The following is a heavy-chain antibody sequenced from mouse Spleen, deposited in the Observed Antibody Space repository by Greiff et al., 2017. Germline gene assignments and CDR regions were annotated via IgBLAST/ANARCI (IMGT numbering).Heavy chain of an antibody. CDR1: GFTFSSYA. J-gene: IGHJ1*03. V-gene: IGHV5-4*03. CDR3: ARGDYDYDRYFDV. Sequence: EVKVVESGGGLVKPGGSLKLSCAASGFTFSSYAMSWVRQTPEKRLEWVATISDGGSYTYYPDNVKGRFTISRDNAKNNLYLQMSHLKSEDTAMYYCARGDYDYDRYFDVWGTGTTVTVSS. D-gene: IGHD2-4*01. CDR2: ISDGGSYT.